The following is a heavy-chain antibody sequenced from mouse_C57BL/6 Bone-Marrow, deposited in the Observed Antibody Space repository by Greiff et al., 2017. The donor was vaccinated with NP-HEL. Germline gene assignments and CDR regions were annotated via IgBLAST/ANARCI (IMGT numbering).Heavy chain of an antibody. CDR1: GFTFSSYG. J-gene: IGHJ2*01. D-gene: IGHD1-1*01. V-gene: IGHV5-6*02. CDR3: ARFYYYGCFDY. Sequence: DVKLVESGGDLVKPGGSLKLSCAASGFTFSSYGMSWVRQTPDKRLEWVATISSGGSYTYYPDSVKGRFTISRDNAKNTLYLQMSSLKSEDTAMYYCARFYYYGCFDYWGQGTTLTVAS. CDR2: ISSGGSYT.